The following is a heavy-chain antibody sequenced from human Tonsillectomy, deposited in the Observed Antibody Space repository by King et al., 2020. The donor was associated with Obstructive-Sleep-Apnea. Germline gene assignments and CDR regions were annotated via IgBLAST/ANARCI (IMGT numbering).Heavy chain of an antibody. Sequence: LQLQESGPGLVKPSETLSLTCTVSGGSISSSSYYWGWIRQPPGKGLEWIGSIYYSGSTYYNPSLKSRVTISVDTSKNQFSLKLGSVTAADTAVYYCARRSKQWLTPIDYWGQGTLVTVSS. CDR1: GGSISSSSYY. V-gene: IGHV4-39*01. CDR2: IYYSGST. D-gene: IGHD6-19*01. CDR3: ARRSKQWLTPIDY. J-gene: IGHJ4*02.